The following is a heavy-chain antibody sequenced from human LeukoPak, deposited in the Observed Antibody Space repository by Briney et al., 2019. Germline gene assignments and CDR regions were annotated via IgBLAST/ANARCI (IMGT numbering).Heavy chain of an antibody. Sequence: GASVKVSCKASGYTFTSYAMHWVRQAPGQRLEWMGWINAGNGNTKYSQKFQGRVTITRDTSASTAYMELSSLRSEDTAVYYCARAGPTRPYNSSLEAYFDYWGQGTLVTVSS. CDR1: GYTFTSYA. CDR3: ARAGPTRPYNSSLEAYFDY. J-gene: IGHJ4*02. V-gene: IGHV1-3*01. D-gene: IGHD6-13*01. CDR2: INAGNGNT.